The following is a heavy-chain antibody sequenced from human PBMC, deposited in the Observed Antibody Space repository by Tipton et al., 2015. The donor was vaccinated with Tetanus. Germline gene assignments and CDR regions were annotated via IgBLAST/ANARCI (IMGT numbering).Heavy chain of an antibody. V-gene: IGHV3-23*01. CDR3: ARRWDYYYFDL. CDR1: GFTFSNYA. Sequence: SLRLSCAASGFTFSNYAMAWVRQAPGKGLEWVSSISGSGGTTQYADSVRGQFTVARDNSKKTLYLQLENLRAEDTAVYFCARRWDYYYFDLWGRGTLVTVSS. D-gene: IGHD1-26*01. J-gene: IGHJ2*01. CDR2: ISGSGGTT.